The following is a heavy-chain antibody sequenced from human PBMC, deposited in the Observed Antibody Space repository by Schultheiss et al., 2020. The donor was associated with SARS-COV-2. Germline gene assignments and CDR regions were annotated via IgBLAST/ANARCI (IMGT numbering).Heavy chain of an antibody. V-gene: IGHV3-23*01. D-gene: IGHD4-23*01. Sequence: GGSLRLSCAASGFTFSSYAMSWVRQDPGKGLEWVSAISGSGGSTYYADSVKGRFTISRDNSKNTLYLQMNSLRAEDTAVFYCARAGLRWVLAYWGQGTLVTVSS. J-gene: IGHJ4*02. CDR3: ARAGLRWVLAY. CDR1: GFTFSSYA. CDR2: ISGSGGST.